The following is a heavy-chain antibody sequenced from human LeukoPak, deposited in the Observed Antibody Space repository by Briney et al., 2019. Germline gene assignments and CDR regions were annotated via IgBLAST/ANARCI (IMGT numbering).Heavy chain of an antibody. Sequence: SSETLSLTCTVSGGSISSYYWSWIRQPPGKGLEWIGYIYYSGSTNYNPSLKSRVTISVDTSENQFSLKLSSVTAADTAVYYCARGYDSSAYYPFNYWGQGTLVTVSS. CDR3: ARGYDSSAYYPFNY. V-gene: IGHV4-59*01. D-gene: IGHD3-22*01. J-gene: IGHJ4*02. CDR1: GGSISSYY. CDR2: IYYSGST.